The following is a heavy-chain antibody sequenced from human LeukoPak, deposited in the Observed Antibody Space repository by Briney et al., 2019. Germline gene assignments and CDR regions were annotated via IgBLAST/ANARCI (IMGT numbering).Heavy chain of an antibody. D-gene: IGHD3-16*01. CDR2: INLNTGGT. CDR3: GSVRGILSYFDL. CDR1: GYTFSDYY. J-gene: IGHJ2*01. V-gene: IGHV1-2*02. Sequence: ASVKVSCKASGYTFSDYYIHWARQAPGQGPGWMGWINLNTGGTNYAQKFDGRFSMTRDTSINTAFMELSGLTFDDTAVYYCGSVRGILSYFDLWGRGTLVTVSS.